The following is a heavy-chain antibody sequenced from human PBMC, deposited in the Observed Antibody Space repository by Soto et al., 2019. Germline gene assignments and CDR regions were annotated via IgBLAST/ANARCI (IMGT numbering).Heavy chain of an antibody. CDR1: GFSFINYA. V-gene: IGHV3-33*01. CDR2: ISYGGTDK. CDR3: ARATTSFGAWDDAFDI. Sequence: QVQLVESGGGVVQPGRSLRLSCAASGFSFINYAMCWVRQAPGKGLEWVALISYGGTDKSYGDSVKGRFTISKDLSKNTLDLQMNGLRAEDTAVYYCARATTSFGAWDDAFDIWGQGTVVTVSS. D-gene: IGHD2-21*02. J-gene: IGHJ3*02.